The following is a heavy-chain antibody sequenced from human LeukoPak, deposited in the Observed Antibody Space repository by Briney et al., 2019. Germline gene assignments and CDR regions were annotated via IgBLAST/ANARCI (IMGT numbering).Heavy chain of an antibody. CDR2: INHSGST. CDR3: ARGSYGSGSYTFDY. D-gene: IGHD3-10*01. V-gene: IGHV4-34*01. Sequence: TPSEALSLTCAVYGGSFSGYYWSWIRQPPGKGLEWIGEINHSGSTNYNPSLKSRVTISVDTSKNQFSLKLSSVTAADTAVYYCARGSYGSGSYTFDYWGQGTLVTVSS. J-gene: IGHJ4*02. CDR1: GGSFSGYY.